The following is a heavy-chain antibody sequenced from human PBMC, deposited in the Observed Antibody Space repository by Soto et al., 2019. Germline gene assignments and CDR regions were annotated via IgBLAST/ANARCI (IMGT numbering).Heavy chain of an antibody. CDR3: ARVVLTITRGAFDA. D-gene: IGHD3-9*01. CDR2: ISHSGTS. Sequence: QVQLQESGPGLVKPSGTLSLTCAVSGGSISSNHWWTWFRQSPGKGLEYIGEISHSGTSNSNPSLKSRVTLSVDKSKNHFSLTLTSVTAADTAVYYCARVVLTITRGAFDAWGQGTLVIVSS. V-gene: IGHV4-4*02. CDR1: GGSISSNHW. J-gene: IGHJ3*01.